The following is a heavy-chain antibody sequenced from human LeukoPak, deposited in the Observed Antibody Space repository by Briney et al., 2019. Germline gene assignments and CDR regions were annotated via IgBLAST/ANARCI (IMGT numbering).Heavy chain of an antibody. V-gene: IGHV3-23*01. D-gene: IGHD6-13*01. CDR1: GFTFSSEA. CDR2: ISPAGGTT. Sequence: AGGSLRLSCAVSGFTFSSEAMGWVRQLPGGGLEWVSTISPAGGTTYYAESMKGRFTISRDNSKSTLYLQMNSLRVEDTAVYYCTKVRSGSSSWALRVFGYWGQGALVTVSS. CDR3: TKVRSGSSSWALRVFGY. J-gene: IGHJ4*02.